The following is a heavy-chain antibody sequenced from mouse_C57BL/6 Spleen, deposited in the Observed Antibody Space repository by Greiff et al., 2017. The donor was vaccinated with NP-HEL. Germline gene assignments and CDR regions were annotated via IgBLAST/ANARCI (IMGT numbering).Heavy chain of an antibody. Sequence: VQLKESGGGLVKPGGSLKLSCAASGFTFSDYGMHWVRQAPEKGLEWVAYISSGSSTIYYADTVKGRFTISRDNAKNTLFLQMTSLRSEDTAMYYCARPRYSNYGAMDYWGQGTSVTVSS. CDR3: ARPRYSNYGAMDY. CDR1: GFTFSDYG. V-gene: IGHV5-17*01. D-gene: IGHD2-5*01. J-gene: IGHJ4*01. CDR2: ISSGSSTI.